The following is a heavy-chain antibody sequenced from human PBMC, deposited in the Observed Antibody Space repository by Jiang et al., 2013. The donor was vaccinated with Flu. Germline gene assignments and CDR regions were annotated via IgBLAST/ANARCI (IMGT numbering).Heavy chain of an antibody. CDR1: GGSISSSSYY. V-gene: IGHV4-39*01. CDR2: IYYSGST. CDR3: ARHLGWRDGYKNPFDY. J-gene: IGHJ4*02. Sequence: GSGLVKPSETLSLTCTVSGGSISSSSYYWGWIRQPPGKGLEWIGSIYYSGSTYYNPSLKSRVTISVDTSKNQFSLKLSSVTAADTAVYYCARHLGWRDGYKNPFDYWGQGTLVTVSS. D-gene: IGHD5-24*01.